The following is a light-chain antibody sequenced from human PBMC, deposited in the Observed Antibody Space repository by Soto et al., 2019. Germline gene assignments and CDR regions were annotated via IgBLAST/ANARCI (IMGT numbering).Light chain of an antibody. CDR2: GAY. J-gene: IGKJ5*01. CDR3: QQYNNWPAIT. CDR1: QSLSNS. V-gene: IGKV3-15*01. Sequence: IVLTQSPGTLSLSPGERATLSCRASQSLSNSFIAWYQQKPGQAPRLLIYGAYTRATDIPARFSGTGSGTEFTLTISSLQSEDFAIYYCQQYNNWPAITFGQGTRLEIK.